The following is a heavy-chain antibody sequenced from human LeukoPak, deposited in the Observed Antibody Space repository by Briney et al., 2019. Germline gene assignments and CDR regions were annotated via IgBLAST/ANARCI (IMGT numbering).Heavy chain of an antibody. J-gene: IGHJ4*02. D-gene: IGHD7-27*01. V-gene: IGHV4-30-4*08. CDR3: AKQRANWGSDYFDY. CDR2: IYYSGST. Sequence: SQTLSLTCTVSGGSISSGDYYWRWIRQPPGKGREWLGYIYYSGSTYYNPSLKSRVTISVDTSKNQFSLKLSSVTAADTAVYYCAKQRANWGSDYFDYWGQGTLVTVSS. CDR1: GGSISSGDYY.